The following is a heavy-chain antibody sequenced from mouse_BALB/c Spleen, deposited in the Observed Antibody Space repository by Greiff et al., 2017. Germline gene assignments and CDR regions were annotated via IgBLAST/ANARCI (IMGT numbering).Heavy chain of an antibody. V-gene: IGHV5-9-3*01. J-gene: IGHJ3*01. CDR1: GFTFSSYA. D-gene: IGHD4-1*01. Sequence: DVMLVESGGGLVKPGGSLKLSCAASGFTFSSYAMSWVRQTPEKRLEWVATISSGGSYTYYPDSVKGRFTISRDNAKNTLYLQMSSLRSEDTAMYYCARQGETGWFAYWGQGTLVTVSA. CDR3: ARQGETGWFAY. CDR2: ISSGGSYT.